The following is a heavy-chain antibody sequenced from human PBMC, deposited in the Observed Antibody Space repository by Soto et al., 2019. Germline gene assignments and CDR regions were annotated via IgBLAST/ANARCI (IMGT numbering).Heavy chain of an antibody. CDR1: GGSFSGYY. Sequence: SETLALPCAVYGGSFSGYYWSWIRQPPGKGLEWIGEINHSGSTNYNPSLKSRATISVDTSKNQFSLKLSSVTAADTAVYYCARENKRGITGTTAAYYYYYYGMDVWGQGTTVTVSS. CDR2: INHSGST. V-gene: IGHV4-34*01. J-gene: IGHJ6*02. CDR3: ARENKRGITGTTAAYYYYYYGMDV. D-gene: IGHD1-7*01.